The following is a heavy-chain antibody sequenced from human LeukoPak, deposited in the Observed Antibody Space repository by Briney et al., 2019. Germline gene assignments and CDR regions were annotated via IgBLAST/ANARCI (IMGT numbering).Heavy chain of an antibody. J-gene: IGHJ4*02. CDR1: GYSISSGYY. V-gene: IGHV4-61*01. CDR3: ARGYDWLPAYFDY. CDR2: IYYSGST. D-gene: IGHD3-9*01. Sequence: SETLSLTCVVSGYSISSGYYWGWIRQPPGKGLEWIGYIYYSGSTNYNHSLNSRVTIPVDTSKNQFSLKLSSVTAADTAVYYCARGYDWLPAYFDYWGQGTLVTVSS.